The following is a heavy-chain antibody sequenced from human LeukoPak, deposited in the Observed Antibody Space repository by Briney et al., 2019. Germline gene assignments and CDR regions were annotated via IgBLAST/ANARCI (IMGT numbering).Heavy chain of an antibody. CDR3: AREWQGYSSSRRASYYYMDV. CDR1: GFTFSSYA. D-gene: IGHD6-6*01. CDR2: ISGSGGST. J-gene: IGHJ6*03. V-gene: IGHV3-23*01. Sequence: PGGSLRLSCAASGFTFSSYAMSWVRQAPGKGLEWVSAISGSGGSTYYADSVKGRFTISRDNSKNTLYLQMNSLRAEDTAVYYCAREWQGYSSSRRASYYYMDVWGKGTTVTVSS.